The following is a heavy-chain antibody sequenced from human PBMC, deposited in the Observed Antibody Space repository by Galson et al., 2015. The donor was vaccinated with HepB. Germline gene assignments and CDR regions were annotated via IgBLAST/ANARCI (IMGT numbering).Heavy chain of an antibody. D-gene: IGHD6-19*01. CDR3: TSMPLGGTTQYAFDV. Sequence: SLRLSCAASGFTFSNYWMHWVRQAPGKGLVWVSRINSDGSSTYYADSVKGRFTISRDNAKNTLYLQMNSLRDEDTAVYYCTSMPLGGTTQYAFDVWGQGTMVTVSP. V-gene: IGHV3-74*01. CDR1: GFTFSNYW. CDR2: INSDGSST. J-gene: IGHJ3*01.